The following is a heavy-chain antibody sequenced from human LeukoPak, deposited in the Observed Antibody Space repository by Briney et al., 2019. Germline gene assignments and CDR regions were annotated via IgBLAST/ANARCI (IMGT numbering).Heavy chain of an antibody. D-gene: IGHD3-10*01. J-gene: IGHJ4*02. V-gene: IGHV3-33*01. CDR2: IWYDGTNK. Sequence: GRSLRLSCAASGFTFSTYGLHWVRQAPGKGLEWVAVIWYDGTNKYYADSVRGRFTISRDNSKNTLYLQMNSLRAEDTAVYYCARDTYYYGSGSYSKAMGDYWGQGTLVTVSS. CDR1: GFTFSTYG. CDR3: ARDTYYYGSGSYSKAMGDY.